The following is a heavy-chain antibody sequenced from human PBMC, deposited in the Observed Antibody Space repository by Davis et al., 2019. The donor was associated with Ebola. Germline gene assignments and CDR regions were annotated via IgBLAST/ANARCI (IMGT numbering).Heavy chain of an antibody. J-gene: IGHJ4*02. CDR1: GGSISSSSYY. V-gene: IGHV4-39*07. CDR3: ARALYYYDSSGYYSY. CDR2: INHSGST. D-gene: IGHD3-22*01. Sequence: MPSETLSLTCTVSGGSISSSSYYWGWIRQPPGKGLEWIGEINHSGSTNYNPSLKSRVTISVDTSKNQFSLKLSSVTAADTAVYYCARALYYYDSSGYYSYWGQGTLVTVSS.